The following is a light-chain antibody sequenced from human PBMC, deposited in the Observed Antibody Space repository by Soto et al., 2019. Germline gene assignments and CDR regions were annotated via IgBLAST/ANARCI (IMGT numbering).Light chain of an antibody. CDR2: DAS. Sequence: IQMTQSPSTLSASVGDRVTITCRASQRISSWLAWYQQKPGKAPKLLIYDASSLESGVPSRFSGSGSGTEFTLTISSLQPDDFATYYCQQYNSYSRTFGPGTKVDIK. CDR1: QRISSW. CDR3: QQYNSYSRT. V-gene: IGKV1-5*01. J-gene: IGKJ3*01.